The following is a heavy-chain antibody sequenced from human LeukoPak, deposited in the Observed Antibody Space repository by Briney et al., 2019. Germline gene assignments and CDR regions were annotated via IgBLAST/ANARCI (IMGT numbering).Heavy chain of an antibody. Sequence: SVKVSCKASGGTFSSYAISWVRQAPGQGLEWMGGIIPIFGTANYAQKFQGRVTTTADESTSTAYMELSSLRSEDTAVYYCAEGLDGIAAGHFDYWGQGTLVTVSS. V-gene: IGHV1-69*13. CDR2: IIPIFGTA. J-gene: IGHJ4*02. D-gene: IGHD6-13*01. CDR1: GGTFSSYA. CDR3: AEGLDGIAAGHFDY.